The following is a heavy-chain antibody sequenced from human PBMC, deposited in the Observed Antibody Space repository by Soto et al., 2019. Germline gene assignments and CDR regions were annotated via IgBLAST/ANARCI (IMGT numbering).Heavy chain of an antibody. CDR3: ARWGTEEYYYGIDV. Sequence: PSETLSLTCTVSGGSISSGDYYWSWIRQPPGKGLEWIGYIYYSGSTYYNPSLKSRVTISVDTSKNQFSLKLSSVTAADAAVYYCARWGTEEYYYGIDVWGQGTTVTVSS. CDR1: GGSISSGDYY. V-gene: IGHV4-30-4*01. CDR2: IYYSGST. D-gene: IGHD3-16*01. J-gene: IGHJ6*02.